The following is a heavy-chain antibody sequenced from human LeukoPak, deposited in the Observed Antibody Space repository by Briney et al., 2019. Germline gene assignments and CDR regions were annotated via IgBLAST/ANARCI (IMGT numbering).Heavy chain of an antibody. CDR1: GASISTYC. D-gene: IGHD1-1*01. Sequence: SETLSLTCTVSGASISTYCLSWIRQHPGKGLAWIGYISDTGRTSYNPSLKSRVTISVDTSKRQFSLRLPSVTAADTAVYYCARHGTLETPSYFDSWGQGTLVTVSS. CDR3: ARHGTLETPSYFDS. J-gene: IGHJ4*02. CDR2: ISDTGRT. V-gene: IGHV4-59*08.